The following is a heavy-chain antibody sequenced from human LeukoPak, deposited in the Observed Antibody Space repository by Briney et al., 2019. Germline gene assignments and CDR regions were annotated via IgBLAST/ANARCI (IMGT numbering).Heavy chain of an antibody. CDR2: INNDGSST. V-gene: IGHV3-74*01. CDR1: GFTFSSYW. Sequence: GGSLRLSCGASGFTFSSYWMHWVRQAPGKGLVWVSRINNDGSSTSYADSVKGRFTISRDNSKNTLYLQMNSLRAEDTAVYYCARYPDYGDYIWAFDIWGQGTMVTVSS. CDR3: ARYPDYGDYIWAFDI. J-gene: IGHJ3*02. D-gene: IGHD4-17*01.